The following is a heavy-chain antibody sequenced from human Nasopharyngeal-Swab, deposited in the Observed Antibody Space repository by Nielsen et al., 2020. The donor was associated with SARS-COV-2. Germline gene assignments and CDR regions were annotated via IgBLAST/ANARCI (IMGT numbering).Heavy chain of an antibody. J-gene: IGHJ6*02. CDR3: ARGGLSYYYYPLDV. CDR1: GGSVSGSS. D-gene: IGHD2-21*01. V-gene: IGHV4-34*01. Sequence: LETLSPTCGVYGGSVSGSSWSWIRQPPGRGLEWIGDLTHDGSTTYNASFRGRSAITSDRSSNQVSLRVNSMTAADSALYFCARGGLSYYYYPLDVWGQGTTVTVSS. CDR2: LTHDGST.